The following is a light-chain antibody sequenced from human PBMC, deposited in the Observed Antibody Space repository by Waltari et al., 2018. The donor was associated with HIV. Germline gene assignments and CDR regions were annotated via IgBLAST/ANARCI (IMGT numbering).Light chain of an antibody. V-gene: IGLV1-40*01. CDR3: QSYDSSLSGAV. CDR1: SSNLGAGFH. J-gene: IGLJ3*02. CDR2: TDN. Sequence: QSVLTQPPSVSGAPGQTVTISCTGSSSNLGAGFHVHWYQPLPRSGPKLLIYTDNNRPSGVPDRFSGSRSGTSASLAISGLQAGDEADYYCQSYDSSLSGAVFGGGTKLTVL.